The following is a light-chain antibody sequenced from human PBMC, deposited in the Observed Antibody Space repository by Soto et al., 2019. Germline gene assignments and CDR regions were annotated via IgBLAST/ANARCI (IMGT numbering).Light chain of an antibody. CDR2: KAS. J-gene: IGKJ1*01. V-gene: IGKV1-5*03. Sequence: DIQMTRSPSTQAGSVGDRDSISFPACQIISSWLAWYQQKPGKAPKLLIYKASTLKSGVPSWFSGGGSVREFSLITTSLLPHDFATYYCHHYNCYSQPLVQGTTV. CDR3: HHYNCYSQP. CDR1: QIISSW.